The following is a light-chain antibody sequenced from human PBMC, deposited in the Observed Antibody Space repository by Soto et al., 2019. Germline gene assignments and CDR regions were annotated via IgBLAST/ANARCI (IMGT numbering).Light chain of an antibody. CDR3: QQYSNWPFT. Sequence: EIEMTQSPATLSVSPGERATLSCRASQSVSSNLAWYQQKPGQAPRLLISGASTRATGLPARFSGSGSGTEFTLPISRLQSDYFAFYYCQQYSNWPFTFGPGTKVDIK. CDR2: GAS. V-gene: IGKV3-15*01. J-gene: IGKJ3*01. CDR1: QSVSSN.